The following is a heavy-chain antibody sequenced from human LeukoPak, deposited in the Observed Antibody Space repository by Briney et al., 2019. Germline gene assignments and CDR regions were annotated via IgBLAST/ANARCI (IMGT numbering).Heavy chain of an antibody. CDR2: ITSSSTYI. CDR3: AKHPGYCSGGSCYPYYFDY. V-gene: IGHV3-21*04. Sequence: GGSLRLSCAASGFSFSNYNMNWVRQAPGKGLEWASSITSSSTYIYYADSVKGRFTISRDNAKNSLYLQLNSLRAEDTAVYYCAKHPGYCSGGSCYPYYFDYWGQGTLVTVSS. J-gene: IGHJ4*02. D-gene: IGHD2-15*01. CDR1: GFSFSNYN.